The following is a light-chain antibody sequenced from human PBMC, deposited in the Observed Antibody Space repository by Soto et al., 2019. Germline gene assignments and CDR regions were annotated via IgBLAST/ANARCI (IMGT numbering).Light chain of an antibody. J-gene: IGLJ7*01. CDR1: SSDVGSHNL. CDR2: EVS. CDR3: CSYGGSRAV. V-gene: IGLV2-23*02. Sequence: QSVLTQPPSVSGSAGESITISCTGTSSDVGSHNLVSWYQQHPGQAPKLMIYEVSKRPLGVSTRFSASKSGNTASLTISGLQAEDEADYYCCSYGGSRAVFGGGTQLTVL.